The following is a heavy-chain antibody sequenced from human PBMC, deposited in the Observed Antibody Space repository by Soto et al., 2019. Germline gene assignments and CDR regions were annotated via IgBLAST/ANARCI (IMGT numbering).Heavy chain of an antibody. V-gene: IGHV5-51*01. CDR2: IYPGDSDT. CDR1: GYXFTSYL. CDR3: ARHYDSGEFDY. Sequence: EXLKISCKCSGYXFTSYLVGWVRQMPGKGLEWMGIIYPGDSDTRYSPSFQGHVTISADKSISTAYLQWSRLKASDTAMYYCARHYDSGEFDYWGQGTLGTVSS. J-gene: IGHJ4*02. D-gene: IGHD3-22*01.